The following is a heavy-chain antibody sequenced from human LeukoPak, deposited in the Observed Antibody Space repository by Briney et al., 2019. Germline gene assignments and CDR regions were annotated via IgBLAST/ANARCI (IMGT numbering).Heavy chain of an antibody. CDR1: GFTVSSSA. V-gene: IGHV3-23*01. Sequence: GGSLRLSCAASGFTVSSSAMSWVRQAPGKGLEWVSAISGSDNNIYYADSVKGRFTISRDSSKNTLYLQMNSLRVEDTAVYYCAKRTVTFDYWGQGTLVTVPS. D-gene: IGHD4-17*01. CDR2: ISGSDNNI. J-gene: IGHJ4*02. CDR3: AKRTVTFDY.